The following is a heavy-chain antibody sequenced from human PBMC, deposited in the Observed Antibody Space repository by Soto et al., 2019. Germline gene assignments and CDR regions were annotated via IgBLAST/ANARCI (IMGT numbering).Heavy chain of an antibody. CDR2: IHSSGTT. V-gene: IGHV4-4*07. Sequence: SETLSLTCTVSSGSINSFYWSWIRQPAGKGLEWIGRIHSSGTTNYNPSLKSRVTMSVDTSRNQFSLKLTSVTAADTAVYYCARDRIIGTSYTDYWGQGVLVTVSS. CDR1: SGSINSFY. CDR3: ARDRIIGTSYTDY. J-gene: IGHJ4*02. D-gene: IGHD1-7*01.